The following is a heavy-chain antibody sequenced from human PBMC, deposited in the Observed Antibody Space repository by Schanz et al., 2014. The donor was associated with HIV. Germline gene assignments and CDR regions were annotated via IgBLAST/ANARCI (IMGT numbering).Heavy chain of an antibody. CDR2: IKSDGSST. CDR3: ARALPDEWEPAAYFQH. CDR1: GFTFSSYW. J-gene: IGHJ1*01. V-gene: IGHV3-74*01. D-gene: IGHD1-26*01. Sequence: EVQLVESGGGLVQPGGSLRLSCAASGFTFSSYWMHWVRQAPGKGLVWVSRIKSDGSSTSYADSVKGRFTISRDNAKNTLYLQMNSLRAEDTAVYYCARALPDEWEPAAYFQHWGQGTLVTVSS.